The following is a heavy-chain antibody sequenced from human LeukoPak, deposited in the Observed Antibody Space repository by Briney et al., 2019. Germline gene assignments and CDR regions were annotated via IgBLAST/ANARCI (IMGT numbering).Heavy chain of an antibody. Sequence: GESLKISCQGSGYSFTTYWIAWVRQMPGKGLEWMGVTYPGDSDTRYSPSLQGQVTISADKSISTAYLQWSSLKASDTAMYYCARGTGTTGLDFDYWGQGTLGTVSS. J-gene: IGHJ4*02. V-gene: IGHV5-51*01. CDR3: ARGTGTTGLDFDY. CDR2: TYPGDSDT. CDR1: GYSFTTYW. D-gene: IGHD1-1*01.